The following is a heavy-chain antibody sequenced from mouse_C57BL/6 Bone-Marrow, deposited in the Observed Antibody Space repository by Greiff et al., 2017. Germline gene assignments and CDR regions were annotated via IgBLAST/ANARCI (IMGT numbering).Heavy chain of an antibody. CDR1: GYAFTNYL. D-gene: IGHD1-1*01. J-gene: IGHJ2*01. Sequence: VKLMESGAELVRPGTSVKVSCKASGYAFTNYLIEWVKQRPGQGLEWIGVLDPGSGGTNYNEKFKGKAILTADKSSSTAYMQLSSLTSEDSAVYFCARERTVVAPYYFDYWGQGTTLTVSS. CDR2: LDPGSGGT. V-gene: IGHV1-54*01. CDR3: ARERTVVAPYYFDY.